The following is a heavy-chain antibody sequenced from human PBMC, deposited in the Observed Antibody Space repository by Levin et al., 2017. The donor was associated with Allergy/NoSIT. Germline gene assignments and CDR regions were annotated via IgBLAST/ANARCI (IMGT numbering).Heavy chain of an antibody. Sequence: GGSLRLSCAASGFTFDDYAMHWVRQAPGKGLEWVSGISWNSGSIGYADSVKGRFTISRDNAKNSLYLQMNSLRAEDTALYYCAQGGCSGGSCNFDYWGQGTLVTVSS. CDR1: GFTFDDYA. CDR3: AQGGCSGGSCNFDY. CDR2: ISWNSGSI. V-gene: IGHV3-9*01. J-gene: IGHJ4*02. D-gene: IGHD2-15*01.